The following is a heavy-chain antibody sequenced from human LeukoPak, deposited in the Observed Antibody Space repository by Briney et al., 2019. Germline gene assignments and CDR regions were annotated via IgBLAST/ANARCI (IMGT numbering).Heavy chain of an antibody. CDR2: IYHSGST. D-gene: IGHD3-3*01. Sequence: SETLSLTCTVSGYSISSGYYWGWIRQPPGKGLEWIGSIYHSGSTYYNPSLKSRVTISVDTSKNQFSLKLSSATAADTAVYYCARVRITIFGVVTNHDFDYWGQGTLVTVSS. CDR3: ARVRITIFGVVTNHDFDY. J-gene: IGHJ4*02. CDR1: GYSISSGYY. V-gene: IGHV4-38-2*02.